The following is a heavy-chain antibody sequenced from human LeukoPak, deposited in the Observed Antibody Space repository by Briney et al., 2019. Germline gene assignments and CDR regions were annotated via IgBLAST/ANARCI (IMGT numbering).Heavy chain of an antibody. CDR3: TRRRYNYGDFDH. V-gene: IGHV4-39*01. D-gene: IGHD1-1*01. CDR2: VYYDGST. CDR1: GGSIRSSSYY. Sequence: SETLSLTCPVSGGSIRSSSYYWDWIRQPPGRGLEWIGSVYYDGSTSYSPSLKSRVTIYVDTSKSQFSLRLSSVTAADTAVYYCTRRRYNYGDFDHWGQGTLVTVSS. J-gene: IGHJ4*02.